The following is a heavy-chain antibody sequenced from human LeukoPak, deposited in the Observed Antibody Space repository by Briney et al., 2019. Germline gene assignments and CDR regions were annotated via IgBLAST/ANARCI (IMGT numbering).Heavy chain of an antibody. D-gene: IGHD2-2*03. CDR2: ISWNSGSI. J-gene: IGHJ6*02. CDR1: GFTFGDYA. Sequence: EPGGSLRLSCAASGFTFGDYAMHRVRQAPGKGLEWVSGISWNSGSIGYADSVKGRFTVSRDNAKNSLYLQMNSLRAEDTALYYCAKDIGYSDYYGMDVWGQGTTVTVSS. V-gene: IGHV3-9*01. CDR3: AKDIGYSDYYGMDV.